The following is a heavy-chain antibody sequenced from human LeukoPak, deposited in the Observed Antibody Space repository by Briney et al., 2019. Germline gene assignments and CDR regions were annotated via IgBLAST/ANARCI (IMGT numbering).Heavy chain of an antibody. Sequence: GRSLRLSCAASGFTFSTYAMHWVRQAPGKGLEWVALISNDGSKKYCADSVKGRFTISRDNSKNTLYLQMNSLRAEDTAVYYCARGQVATAYFDYWGQGTLVTVSS. CDR1: GFTFSTYA. CDR3: ARGQVATAYFDY. CDR2: ISNDGSKK. D-gene: IGHD5-12*01. J-gene: IGHJ4*02. V-gene: IGHV3-30-3*01.